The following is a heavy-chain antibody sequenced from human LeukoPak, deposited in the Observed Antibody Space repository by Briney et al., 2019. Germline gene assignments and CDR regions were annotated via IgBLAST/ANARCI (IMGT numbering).Heavy chain of an antibody. D-gene: IGHD3-22*01. CDR3: ARHGGYYSDYFDY. Sequence: PSETLSLTCTVSGGSISSYYWSWIRQPPGKGLEWIGYIYTSGSTNYNPSLKSRVTISVDTSKNHFSLKLSSVTAADTAVYYCARHGGYYSDYFDYWGQGTLVTVSS. V-gene: IGHV4-4*09. CDR1: GGSISSYY. CDR2: IYTSGST. J-gene: IGHJ4*02.